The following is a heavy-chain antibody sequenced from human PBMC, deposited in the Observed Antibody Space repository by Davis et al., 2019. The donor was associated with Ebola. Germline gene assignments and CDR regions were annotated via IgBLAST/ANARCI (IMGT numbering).Heavy chain of an antibody. J-gene: IGHJ5*02. CDR3: ARQGPSKITGADWFGP. Sequence: PGGSLRLSCTVSGGSISNDFSYWACIRQTPGKGLEWIGSVDYTGSTYYNPSLGSRVTMSADTSKNQFSLNMTSVTAADTAVYYCARQGPSKITGADWFGPWGHGALVTVSS. V-gene: IGHV4-39*01. CDR1: GGSISNDFSY. D-gene: IGHD7-27*01. CDR2: VDYTGST.